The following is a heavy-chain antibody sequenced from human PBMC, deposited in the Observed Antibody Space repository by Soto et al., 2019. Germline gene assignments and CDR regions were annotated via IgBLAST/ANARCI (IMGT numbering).Heavy chain of an antibody. CDR3: ASDLSGRADV. D-gene: IGHD3-10*01. CDR2: MNEDGGTT. J-gene: IGHJ6*02. CDR1: GFTFSSYW. V-gene: IGHV3-74*01. Sequence: VGSLRLSCAASGFTFSSYWMHWVRQAPGKGLVWVSRMNEDGGTTDYADSVKGRFTISRDNAKNTLYLQMNSLRVEDTAVYYCASDLSGRADVWGQGTTVTVSS.